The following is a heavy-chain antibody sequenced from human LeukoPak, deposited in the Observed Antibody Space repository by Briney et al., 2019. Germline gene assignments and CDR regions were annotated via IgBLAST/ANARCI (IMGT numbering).Heavy chain of an antibody. CDR1: GGSINGYY. CDR3: ARDRSSSYTRDWFDP. Sequence: PSETLSLTCTVSGGSINGYYWSWLRQPAGKGLEWIGRVYNSESINYNPSLTSRVTMSIDTSKNQFSLKLNSVTAADTAVYYCARDRSSSYTRDWFDPWGQGALVTVSS. CDR2: VYNSESI. D-gene: IGHD2-2*01. V-gene: IGHV4-4*07. J-gene: IGHJ5*02.